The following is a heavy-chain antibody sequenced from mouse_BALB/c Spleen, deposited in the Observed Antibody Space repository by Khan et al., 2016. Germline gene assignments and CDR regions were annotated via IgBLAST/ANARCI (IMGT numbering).Heavy chain of an antibody. Sequence: EVQLQESGPGLVKPSQSLSLTCTVTGYSITSDYAWNWIRQFPGNKLEWMGYISYSGSTSYNPSLKSRISITRDTSKNQFFLQLNSVTTEDTATXYCARKLNEGYYAMDYWGQGTSVTVSS. CDR2: ISYSGST. CDR3: ARKLNEGYYAMDY. CDR1: GYSITSDYA. D-gene: IGHD1-3*01. J-gene: IGHJ4*01. V-gene: IGHV3-2*02.